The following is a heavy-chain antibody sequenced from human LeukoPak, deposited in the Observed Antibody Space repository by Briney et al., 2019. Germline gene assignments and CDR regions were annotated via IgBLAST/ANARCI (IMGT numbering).Heavy chain of an antibody. CDR1: GGSLFGHY. D-gene: IGHD2-2*01. Sequence: SETLSLTCALYGGSLFGHYWSCIRQPPGKGLEWIGEINHSGSTNYNPSLKSRVTISVDTSKNQFSLKLSSVTAADTAVYYCARGHIGDIVVVLASMGYYYYYMDVWGKGTTVTVSS. CDR3: ARGHIGDIVVVLASMGYYYYYMDV. J-gene: IGHJ6*03. V-gene: IGHV4-34*01. CDR2: INHSGST.